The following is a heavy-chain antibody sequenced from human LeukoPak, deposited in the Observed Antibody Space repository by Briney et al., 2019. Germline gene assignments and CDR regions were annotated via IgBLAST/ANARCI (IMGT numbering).Heavy chain of an antibody. V-gene: IGHV3-7*03. J-gene: IGHJ4*02. Sequence: GGSLRLSCAVSGFNFRDHWMDWVRQAPGKGLQWVGHIKNDGSETYYLDSLKGRFSISRDNTNNALYLQMNSLRVEDTAVYYCVKNDGWFHLAQWGQVTLVTVSS. CDR2: IKNDGSET. D-gene: IGHD6-19*01. CDR3: VKNDGWFHLAQ. CDR1: GFNFRDHW.